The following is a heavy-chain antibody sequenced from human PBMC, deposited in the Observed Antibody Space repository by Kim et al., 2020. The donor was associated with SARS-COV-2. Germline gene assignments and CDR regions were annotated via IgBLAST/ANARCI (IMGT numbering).Heavy chain of an antibody. CDR2: IRSKAYGGTT. CDR1: GFTFGDYA. CDR3: TSPMEVYGGPLGGY. J-gene: IGHJ4*02. Sequence: GGSLRLSCTASGFTFGDYAMSWFRQAPGKGLEWVGFIRSKAYGGTTEYAASVKGRFTISRDDSKSIAYLQMNSLKTEDTAVYYCTSPMEVYGGPLGGYWGQGALVTVSS. D-gene: IGHD3-16*01. V-gene: IGHV3-49*03.